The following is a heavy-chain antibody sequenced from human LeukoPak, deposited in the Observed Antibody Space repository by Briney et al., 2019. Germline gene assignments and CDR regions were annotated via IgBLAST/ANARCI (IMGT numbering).Heavy chain of an antibody. CDR2: IYYSGST. Sequence: SETLSLTCTVSGFSISSYYWSWIRQPPGKGLEWIVYIYYSGSTNYNPSLKSRVTISVDTSKNQFSLKLSSVTAADTAVYYCARHPRGVYYYGSGSPPGLNWFDPWGQGTLVTVSS. V-gene: IGHV4-59*08. CDR1: GFSISSYY. CDR3: ARHPRGVYYYGSGSPPGLNWFDP. J-gene: IGHJ5*02. D-gene: IGHD3-10*01.